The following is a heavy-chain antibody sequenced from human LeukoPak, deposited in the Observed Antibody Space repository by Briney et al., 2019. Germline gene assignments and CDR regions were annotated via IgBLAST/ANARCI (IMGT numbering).Heavy chain of an antibody. CDR2: INAYNGDT. CDR1: GYTFFNYA. V-gene: IGHV1-3*01. Sequence: ASVKVSCKDSGYTFFNYAIHWVRQAPGQRLEWMGWINAYNGDTEYSQKFQGRVTITRDTSASTAYMELSTLRSEDTAVYYCARGSSSDWPLEYWGRGILVTVSS. D-gene: IGHD6-19*01. CDR3: ARGSSSDWPLEY. J-gene: IGHJ4*02.